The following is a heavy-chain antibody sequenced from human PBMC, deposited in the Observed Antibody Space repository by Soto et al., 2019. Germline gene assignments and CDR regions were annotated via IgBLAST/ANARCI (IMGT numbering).Heavy chain of an antibody. V-gene: IGHV1-2*02. CDR1: GYTFTGYY. J-gene: IGHJ5*02. CDR3: ARDTNIVATTNWFDP. D-gene: IGHD5-12*01. CDR2: INPNSGGT. Sequence: GASVKVSCKASGYTFTGYYMHWVRQAPGQGLEWMGWINPNSGGTNYAQKLQGRVTMTRDTSISTAYMELSRLRSDDTAVYYCARDTNIVATTNWFDPWGPGTPVPVYS.